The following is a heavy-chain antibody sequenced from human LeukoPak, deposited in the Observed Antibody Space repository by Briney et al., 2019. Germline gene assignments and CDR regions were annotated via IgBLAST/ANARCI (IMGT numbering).Heavy chain of an antibody. CDR2: IYTGGSP. J-gene: IGHJ4*02. CDR1: GGSISSYY. Sequence: SETLSLTCTVYGGSISSYYWSWIRQPAGKGLEWIGRIYTGGSPNYNPSLKSRVIMSVDTSKNQFSLKLSSVTAADTAVYYCARDSEGIAAWTLDYWGQRTLVTVS. V-gene: IGHV4-4*07. D-gene: IGHD6-13*01. CDR3: ARDSEGIAAWTLDY.